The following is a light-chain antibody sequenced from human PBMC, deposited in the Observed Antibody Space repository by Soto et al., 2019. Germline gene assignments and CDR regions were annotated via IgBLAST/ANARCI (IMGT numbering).Light chain of an antibody. CDR1: QSVSSSY. J-gene: IGKJ2*01. V-gene: IGKV3-20*01. CDR2: GAS. Sequence: EIVLTQSPGTLSLSPGERATLSCRASQSVSSSYLAWYQQKPGQAPRLLIYGASSRATGIPDRFSGSGSGTDFTLTISRLEPEDLAVYYCQQYGSSPPYTVGQGTKLELK. CDR3: QQYGSSPPYT.